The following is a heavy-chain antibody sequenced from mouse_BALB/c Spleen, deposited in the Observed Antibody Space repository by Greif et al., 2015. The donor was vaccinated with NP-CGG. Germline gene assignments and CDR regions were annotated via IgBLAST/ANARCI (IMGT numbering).Heavy chain of an antibody. CDR3: AREGAYDSYYFDY. Sequence: DVKLVESGGGLVQPGGSRKLSCAASGFTFSSFGMHWVRQAPEKGLEWVAYISSGSSTIYYADTVKGRFTISRDNPKNTLFLQMTRLRSEDTAMYYCAREGAYDSYYFDYWGQGTTLTVSS. CDR2: ISSGSSTI. V-gene: IGHV5-17*02. D-gene: IGHD2-12*01. CDR1: GFTFSSFG. J-gene: IGHJ2*01.